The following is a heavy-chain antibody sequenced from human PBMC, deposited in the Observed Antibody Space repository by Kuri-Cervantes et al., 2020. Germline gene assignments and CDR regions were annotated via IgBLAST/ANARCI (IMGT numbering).Heavy chain of an antibody. CDR2: ISGSGGST. Sequence: GGSLRLSCAASGFTFSNYAMSWVRQAPGKGLEWVSAISGSGGSTYYADSVKGRFTISRDNSKNTLYLQMNSLRAEDTAVYYCARAPYDFWSGYFIGYGMDVWGQGTTVTVSS. V-gene: IGHV3-23*01. J-gene: IGHJ6*02. CDR1: GFTFSNYA. CDR3: ARAPYDFWSGYFIGYGMDV. D-gene: IGHD3-3*01.